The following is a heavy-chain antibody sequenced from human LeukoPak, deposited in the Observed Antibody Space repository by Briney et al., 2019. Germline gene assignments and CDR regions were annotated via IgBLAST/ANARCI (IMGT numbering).Heavy chain of an antibody. V-gene: IGHV4-4*07. Sequence: SETLSLTCTVSGGSISSYYWSWIRQPAGKGLEWIGRIYTSGSTNYNPSLKSRVTMSVDTSKNQFSLKLSSVTAADTAVYYCARGAVAGHYYYYYGMDVWGQGTTVAVSS. CDR2: IYTSGST. CDR1: GGSISSYY. D-gene: IGHD6-19*01. J-gene: IGHJ6*02. CDR3: ARGAVAGHYYYYYGMDV.